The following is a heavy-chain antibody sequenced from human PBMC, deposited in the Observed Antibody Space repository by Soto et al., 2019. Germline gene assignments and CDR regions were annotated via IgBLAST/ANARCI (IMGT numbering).Heavy chain of an antibody. Sequence: VESLITSRKGPGYSFTRYWIVWVRQMPGKGLEWMGIIYPGHSDTRYSPSFQGQVTISADKSISTAYLQWSSLKASETAMYYCARSSSWFDYWGQGTLVTVS. CDR3: ARSSSWFDY. CDR1: GYSFTRYW. CDR2: IYPGHSDT. D-gene: IGHD6-13*01. J-gene: IGHJ5*01. V-gene: IGHV5-51*01.